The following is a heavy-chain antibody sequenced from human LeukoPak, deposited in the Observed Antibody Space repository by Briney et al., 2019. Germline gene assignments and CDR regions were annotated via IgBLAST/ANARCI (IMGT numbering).Heavy chain of an antibody. D-gene: IGHD3-10*01. V-gene: IGHV4-4*09. Sequence: SETLSLTCTVSGGSISGFYWTWIRQPPGKGLEWIGFMYSSGSTSYNPSLRSRVSMSLDTSRNQFSLRLSSLTAADTAIYYCARSRSGTYGSLDPWGQGALVTVSS. CDR2: MYSSGST. CDR3: ARSRSGTYGSLDP. CDR1: GGSISGFY. J-gene: IGHJ5*02.